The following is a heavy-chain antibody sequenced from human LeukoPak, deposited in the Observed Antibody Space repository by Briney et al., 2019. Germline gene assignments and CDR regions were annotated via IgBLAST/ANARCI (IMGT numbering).Heavy chain of an antibody. CDR1: GFTFSSYA. D-gene: IGHD3-22*01. Sequence: GGSLRLSCAASGFTFSSYAMSWVRQAPGKGLEWVSAISGSGGGTYYADSVKGRFTISRDNSKNTLYLQMNSLRAEDTAVYYCAKDYYDSSGYRYYFDYWGQGTLVTVSS. J-gene: IGHJ4*02. V-gene: IGHV3-23*01. CDR2: ISGSGGGT. CDR3: AKDYYDSSGYRYYFDY.